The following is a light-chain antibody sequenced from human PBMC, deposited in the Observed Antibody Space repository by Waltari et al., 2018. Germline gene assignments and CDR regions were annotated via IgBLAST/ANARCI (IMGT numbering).Light chain of an antibody. CDR1: TLRGYY. V-gene: IGLV3-19*01. Sequence: SSELTQDPTVSVALGQTVRLTCQGDTLRGYYASWYQLKPGQAPVLLIYGKNNRPSGIPDRFSGSTSGTTSSLTITGAQAEDEADFYCNSRDSSGNHVIFGGGTKLTVL. CDR2: GKN. J-gene: IGLJ2*01. CDR3: NSRDSSGNHVI.